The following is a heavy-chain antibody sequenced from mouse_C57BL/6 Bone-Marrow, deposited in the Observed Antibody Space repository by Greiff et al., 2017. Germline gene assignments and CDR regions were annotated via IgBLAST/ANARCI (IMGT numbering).Heavy chain of an antibody. J-gene: IGHJ4*01. V-gene: IGHV1-7*01. Sequence: VQLQQSGAELAKPGASVKLSCKASGYTVTSYWMHWEKQRPGKGLEWIGYINPSRGYTTYHQKFQVKATLTAHKSSSTAYMQLSSLTYEDSAVYYCARSPIYYYGSRDAMDYWGQGTSVTVSS. CDR1: GYTVTSYW. CDR2: INPSRGYT. CDR3: ARSPIYYYGSRDAMDY. D-gene: IGHD1-1*01.